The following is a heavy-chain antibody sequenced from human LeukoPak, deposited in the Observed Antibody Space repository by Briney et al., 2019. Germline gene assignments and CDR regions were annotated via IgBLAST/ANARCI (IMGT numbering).Heavy chain of an antibody. D-gene: IGHD6-13*01. CDR2: ISWNSGSI. CDR3: ASKRRHTIAAAGYFDY. Sequence: GGSLRLSCAASGFTFDDYAMHWVRQAPGKGLEWFSGISWNSGSIGYADSVKGRFTISRDNAKNSLYLQMNSLRAEDTALYFFASKRRHTIAAAGYFDYWGQGTLVTVSS. CDR1: GFTFDDYA. V-gene: IGHV3-9*01. J-gene: IGHJ4*02.